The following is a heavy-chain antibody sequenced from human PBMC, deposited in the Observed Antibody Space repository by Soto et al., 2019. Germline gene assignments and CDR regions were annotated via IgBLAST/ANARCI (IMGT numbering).Heavy chain of an antibody. CDR2: ISGSGGST. CDR1: GFTFSSYA. CDR3: AKDRPYCSSTSCLNWFDP. D-gene: IGHD2-2*01. V-gene: IGHV3-23*01. J-gene: IGHJ5*02. Sequence: PGGSLRLSCAASGFTFSSYAMSWVRQAPGKGLEWVSAISGSGGSTYYADSVKGRFTISRDNSKNTLYLQMNSLRAEDTAVYYCAKDRPYCSSTSCLNWFDPWGQGTLVTVSS.